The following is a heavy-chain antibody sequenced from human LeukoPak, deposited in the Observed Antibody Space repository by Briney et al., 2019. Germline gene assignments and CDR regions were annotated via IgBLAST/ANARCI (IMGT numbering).Heavy chain of an antibody. V-gene: IGHV4-39*07. Sequence: SETLSLTCTVSGGSISSSVYYWGWIRQPPGKGLEWIGSIYHSGSTYYNPSLKSRVTISVDTSKNQFSLKLSSVTAADTAVYYCAREYDSSGYLDAFDIWGQGTMVTVSS. D-gene: IGHD3-22*01. CDR2: IYHSGST. J-gene: IGHJ3*02. CDR1: GGSISSSVYY. CDR3: AREYDSSGYLDAFDI.